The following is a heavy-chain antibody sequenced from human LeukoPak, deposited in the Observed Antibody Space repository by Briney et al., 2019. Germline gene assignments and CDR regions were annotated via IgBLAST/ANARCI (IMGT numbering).Heavy chain of an antibody. V-gene: IGHV3-53*05. Sequence: GGSLRLSCAASGFTVSSNYMSWVRQAPGKGLEWVSVIYSGGSTYYADSVKGRFTISRDNSKNTLYLQMNSLRAEDTAVYYCAGGDMSSSWYENWFDPWGQGTLVTVSS. J-gene: IGHJ5*02. D-gene: IGHD6-13*01. CDR3: AGGDMSSSWYENWFDP. CDR2: IYSGGST. CDR1: GFTVSSNY.